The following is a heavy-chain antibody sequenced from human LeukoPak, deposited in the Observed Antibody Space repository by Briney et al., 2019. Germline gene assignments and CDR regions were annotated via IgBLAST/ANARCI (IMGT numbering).Heavy chain of an antibody. Sequence: GGSLRLSCAASGFTFSSYWMSWVRQAPGKGLEWVSAISGSGGSTYYADSVKGRFTISRDNSKNTLYLQMNSLRAEDTAVYYCAKGPIGYCSGGSCSAFDIWGQGTMVTVSS. CDR1: GFTFSSYW. CDR3: AKGPIGYCSGGSCSAFDI. CDR2: ISGSGGST. D-gene: IGHD2-15*01. V-gene: IGHV3-23*01. J-gene: IGHJ3*02.